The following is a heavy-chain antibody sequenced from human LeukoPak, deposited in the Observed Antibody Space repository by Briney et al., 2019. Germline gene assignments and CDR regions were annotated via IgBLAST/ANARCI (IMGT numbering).Heavy chain of an antibody. Sequence: PSETLSLTCTVSGASITAHSRNWIRQTAGKGLEWIGRIHGNGSTNYNPSLKSRVTMSLDTSKSQFSLKLPSVTAADTALYYCARDMVSTWPYFYSYYYMDVWGQGTTVAVSS. D-gene: IGHD2-2*01. CDR3: ARDMVSTWPYFYSYYYMDV. CDR2: IHGNGST. J-gene: IGHJ6*03. CDR1: GASITAHS. V-gene: IGHV4-4*07.